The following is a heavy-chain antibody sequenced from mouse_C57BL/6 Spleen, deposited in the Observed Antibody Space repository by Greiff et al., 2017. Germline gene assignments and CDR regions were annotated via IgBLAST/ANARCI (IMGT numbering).Heavy chain of an antibody. CDR1: GFTFSDYG. D-gene: IGHD3-2*02. CDR2: ISSGSSTN. Sequence: EVKLMESGGGLVKPGGSLKLSCAASGFTFSDYGMHWVRQAPEKGLEWVAYISSGSSTNYYADTVKGRFTISRDNAKNTLCLQMTSLRSEDTAMCYCARGRLPYAMDYWGQGTSVTVSS. J-gene: IGHJ4*01. V-gene: IGHV5-17*01. CDR3: ARGRLPYAMDY.